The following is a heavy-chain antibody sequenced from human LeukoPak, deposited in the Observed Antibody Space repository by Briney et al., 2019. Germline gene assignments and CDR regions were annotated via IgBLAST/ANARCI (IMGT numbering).Heavy chain of an antibody. CDR3: AKGTYYYDTSGYQPAPFDY. CDR2: ISGSGGGT. CDR1: GFTFSSYG. D-gene: IGHD3-22*01. J-gene: IGHJ4*02. V-gene: IGHV3-23*01. Sequence: VGSLRLSCAAPGFTFSSYGMSWVRQAPGKGLEWVSGISGSGGGTYYADSVKGRFTISRDSFKTTLYLQLNNLRAEDTAVYYCAKGTYYYDTSGYQPAPFDYWGQGTLVTVSS.